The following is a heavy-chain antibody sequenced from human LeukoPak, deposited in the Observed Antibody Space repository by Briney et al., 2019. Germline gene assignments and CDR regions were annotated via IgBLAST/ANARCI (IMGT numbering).Heavy chain of an antibody. D-gene: IGHD3-9*01. Sequence: PSGTLSLTCTVSGGSIRSGCYYWSWIRQPRGKGLEGFGYIYYSGRTSYTPSLKSRVTISVDTSKNQFSLKLSSVTAADTAVYYCARQYYDILTGGKGAFDIWGQGTMVTVSS. CDR3: ARQYYDILTGGKGAFDI. CDR1: GGSIRSGCYY. V-gene: IGHV4-31*03. CDR2: IYYSGRT. J-gene: IGHJ3*02.